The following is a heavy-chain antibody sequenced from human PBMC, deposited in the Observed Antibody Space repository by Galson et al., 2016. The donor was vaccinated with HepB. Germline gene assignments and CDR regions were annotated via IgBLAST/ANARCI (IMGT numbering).Heavy chain of an antibody. CDR1: GYTFTNYG. V-gene: IGHV1-18*01. CDR2: ISGDSYDT. D-gene: IGHD5-18*01. Sequence: SVKVSCKASGYTFTNYGITWVRQAPGQGLEWVGWISGDSYDTNYAENLQGRLTLTADTSASTAYMELRSLRSDDTAVYYCARGEDTAMADYWGQGTLVTVSS. J-gene: IGHJ4*02. CDR3: ARGEDTAMADY.